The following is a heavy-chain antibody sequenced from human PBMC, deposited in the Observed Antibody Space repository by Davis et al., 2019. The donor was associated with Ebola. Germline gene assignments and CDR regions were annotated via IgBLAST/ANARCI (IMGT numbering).Heavy chain of an antibody. CDR3: ATLGLQL. V-gene: IGHV1-24*01. J-gene: IGHJ4*02. CDR2: LDPEDGET. Sequence: PSVKVSCKVSGYNLSEVSMHWVRQAPGKGLEWMGGLDPEDGETIYAPKCQGRLTMTEDKSTNTAYMELSGLTSEDTAVYYYATLGLQLWGQGTLVTVSS. D-gene: IGHD1-1*01. CDR1: GYNLSEVS.